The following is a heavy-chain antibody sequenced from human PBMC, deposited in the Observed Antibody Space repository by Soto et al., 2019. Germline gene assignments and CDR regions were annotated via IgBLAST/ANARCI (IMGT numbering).Heavy chain of an antibody. CDR3: ASTPRITMVRGVITLFDY. CDR2: IIPIFGTA. J-gene: IGHJ4*02. V-gene: IGHV1-69*06. Sequence: QVQLVQSGAEVKKPGSSVKVSCKASRGTFSSYAISWVRQAPGQGLEWMGGIIPIFGTANYAQKFQGRVTITADKSTSTAYMELSSLRSEDTAVYYCASTPRITMVRGVITLFDYWGQGTLVTVSS. D-gene: IGHD3-10*01. CDR1: RGTFSSYA.